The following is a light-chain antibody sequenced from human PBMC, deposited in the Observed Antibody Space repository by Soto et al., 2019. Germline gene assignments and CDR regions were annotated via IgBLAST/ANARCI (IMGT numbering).Light chain of an antibody. CDR2: DTN. CDR1: TGAVTSGHY. Sequence: QAVVTQEPSLTVSPGGTVTLTCASSTGAVTSGHYPHWFQQKPGQAPRTLIYDTNIRHSWTPARFSGSLLGGKAALTLSDAQPDDEVVIYVGVGEVFGTGTKLTVL. CDR3: GVGEV. V-gene: IGLV7-46*01. J-gene: IGLJ1*01.